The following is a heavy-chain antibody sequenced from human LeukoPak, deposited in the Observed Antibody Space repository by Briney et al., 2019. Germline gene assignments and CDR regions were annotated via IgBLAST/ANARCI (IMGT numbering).Heavy chain of an antibody. V-gene: IGHV4-39*07. Sequence: SETLSLTCSVSGGSISNSNYYWGWIRLPPGKGMEWIGTIYYSGSTNYNPSLKSRVTISVDRSKNQFSLKLSSVTAADTAVYYCARGAYSGTFFDYWGQGTLVTVSS. CDR1: GGSISNSNYY. D-gene: IGHD1-26*01. CDR2: IYYSGST. J-gene: IGHJ4*02. CDR3: ARGAYSGTFFDY.